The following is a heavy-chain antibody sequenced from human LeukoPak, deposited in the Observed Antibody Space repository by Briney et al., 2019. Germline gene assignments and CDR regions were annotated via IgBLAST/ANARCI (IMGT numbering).Heavy chain of an antibody. CDR3: ASSLAAGDY. Sequence: GASVKVSCKASGGTFSSNEISWVRRAPGQGLEWMGRIIPNLGTANYAQSFQGRVTITADKSTSTAYMELSSLRSEDTAVYFCASSLAAGDYWGQGTLVTVSS. CDR1: GGTFSSNE. CDR2: IIPNLGTA. D-gene: IGHD6-25*01. V-gene: IGHV1-69*04. J-gene: IGHJ4*02.